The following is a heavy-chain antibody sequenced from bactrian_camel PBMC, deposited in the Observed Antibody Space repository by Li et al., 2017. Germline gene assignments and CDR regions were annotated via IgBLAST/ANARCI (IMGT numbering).Heavy chain of an antibody. D-gene: IGHD8*01. CDR1: GYTYSGHC. CDR3: ASAYCSGGECDPFTY. V-gene: IGHV3S1*01. CDR2: VIAGSGSP. J-gene: IGHJ4*01. Sequence: VQLVESGGGSVQAGGSLRLSCAFSGYTYSGHCMGWFRQAPGKEREGDAVIAGSGSPGYADSVKGRFTISRDNAKNMVYLQMNNLKSEDTALYYCASAYCSGGECDPFTYWGQGTQVTVS.